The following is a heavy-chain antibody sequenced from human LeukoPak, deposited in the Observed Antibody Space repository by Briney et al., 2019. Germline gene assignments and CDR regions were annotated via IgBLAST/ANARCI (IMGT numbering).Heavy chain of an antibody. CDR3: ARTAARRFDY. Sequence: ASVKVSCKASGYTFPSYFMHRVRQAPGQGLEWMGIINPTGGSTTYAQKFQGRVTMTRDTSTSTFYMELSSLRSDDTAVYYCARTAARRFDYWGQGTLVTVSS. CDR1: GYTFPSYF. CDR2: INPTGGST. J-gene: IGHJ4*02. V-gene: IGHV1-46*01. D-gene: IGHD6-6*01.